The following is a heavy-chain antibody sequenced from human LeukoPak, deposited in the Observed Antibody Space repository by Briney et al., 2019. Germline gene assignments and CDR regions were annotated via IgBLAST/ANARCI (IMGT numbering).Heavy chain of an antibody. CDR1: GFTFSDYT. CDR2: ITPIGDYI. V-gene: IGHV3-21*01. Sequence: GGSLRLSCAASGFTFSDYTMSWVRQAPGKGLEWVSSITPIGDYIYYADSLKGRFTISRDNAKNSLYLQMSSLRAEDTAVYYCVRHRTASDYWGQGALVTVSS. CDR3: VRHRTASDY. J-gene: IGHJ4*02. D-gene: IGHD1-1*01.